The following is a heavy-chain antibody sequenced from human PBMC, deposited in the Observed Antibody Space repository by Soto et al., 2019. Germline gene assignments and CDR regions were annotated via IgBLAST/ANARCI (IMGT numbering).Heavy chain of an antibody. Sequence: GASVKVSCKASGYIFTGYYMHWVRQAPGQGLEWMGWINPNSGDTNYTQKFQGWVTMTRDTSISTAYMELSRLRSDDTAVYYCATPRISIVVPGETESYFDYWGHGTLVTVSS. CDR3: ATPRISIVVPGETESYFDY. CDR1: GYIFTGYY. V-gene: IGHV1-2*04. CDR2: INPNSGDT. J-gene: IGHJ4*01. D-gene: IGHD6-19*01.